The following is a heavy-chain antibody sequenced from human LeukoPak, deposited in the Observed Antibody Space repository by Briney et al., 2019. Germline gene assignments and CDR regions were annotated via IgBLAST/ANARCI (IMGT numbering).Heavy chain of an antibody. D-gene: IGHD3-22*01. CDR1: GYTLTELS. J-gene: IGHJ3*02. V-gene: IGHV1-24*01. CDR2: FDPEDGET. Sequence: ASVKVSCKVSGYTLTELSMHWVRQAPGKGLEWMGGFDPEDGETIYAQKFQGRATMTEDTSTDTAYMELSSLRSEDTAVYYCATQFGRAYYYDSSGPRPFDIWGQGTMVTVSS. CDR3: ATQFGRAYYYDSSGPRPFDI.